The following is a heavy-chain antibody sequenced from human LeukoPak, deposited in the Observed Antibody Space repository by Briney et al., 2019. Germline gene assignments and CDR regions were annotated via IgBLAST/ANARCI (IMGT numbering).Heavy chain of an antibody. J-gene: IGHJ4*02. D-gene: IGHD6-19*01. CDR3: AKVIGSGWYGY. CDR1: GFSFSDAW. V-gene: IGHV3-23*01. CDR2: ISGSGGST. Sequence: GGSLRLSCAASGFSFSDAWMNWVRQAPGKGLEWVSAISGSGGSTYYADSVKGRFTISRDNSKNTLYLQMNSLRAEDTAVYYCAKVIGSGWYGYWGQGTLVTVSS.